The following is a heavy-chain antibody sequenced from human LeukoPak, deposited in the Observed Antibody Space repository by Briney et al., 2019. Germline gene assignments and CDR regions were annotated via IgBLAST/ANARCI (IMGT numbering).Heavy chain of an antibody. CDR2: ISAYNGNT. D-gene: IGHD2-15*01. V-gene: IGHV1-18*04. CDR3: ARVHSTKSGPYYYYYYMDV. Sequence: ASVKVSCKASGYTFTSYYMHWVRQAPGQGLEWMGWISAYNGNTNYEQKLQGRVTMTTDTSTSTAYMELRSLRSDDTAVYYCARVHSTKSGPYYYYYYMDVWGKGTTVTVSS. J-gene: IGHJ6*03. CDR1: GYTFTSYY.